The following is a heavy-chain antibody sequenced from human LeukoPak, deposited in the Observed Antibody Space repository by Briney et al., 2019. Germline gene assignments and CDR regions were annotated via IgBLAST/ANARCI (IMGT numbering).Heavy chain of an antibody. CDR3: ARETDSSGLPLDY. Sequence: GGSLRLSCAASGFTFSSFGMNWVRQAPGKGLEWLSGISPRGGGTYYADSVKGRFTISRDDSKNTLSLQMNSLRAEDTAVYYCARETDSSGLPLDYWGQGTLVTVSS. D-gene: IGHD6-19*01. CDR2: ISPRGGGT. J-gene: IGHJ4*02. CDR1: GFTFSSFG. V-gene: IGHV3-23*01.